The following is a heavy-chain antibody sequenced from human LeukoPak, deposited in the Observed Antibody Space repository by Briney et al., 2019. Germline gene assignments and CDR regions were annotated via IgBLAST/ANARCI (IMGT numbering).Heavy chain of an antibody. Sequence: PGRSLRLSCAASGFTFSSYAMYWVRQAPGKGLEWVAVISYDGSNKYYADSVKGRFTISRDNSKNTLYLQMNSLRAEDTAVYYCARDDCSGGSCYLVRGMDVWGQGTTVTVSS. CDR2: ISYDGSNK. D-gene: IGHD2-15*01. CDR1: GFTFSSYA. J-gene: IGHJ6*02. CDR3: ARDDCSGGSCYLVRGMDV. V-gene: IGHV3-30-3*01.